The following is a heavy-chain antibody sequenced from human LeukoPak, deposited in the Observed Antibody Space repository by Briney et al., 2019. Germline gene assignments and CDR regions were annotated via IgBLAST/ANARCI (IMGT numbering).Heavy chain of an antibody. Sequence: GGSLRLSCAASGFTFSSYAMSWVRQAPGKGLEGVAVIWYDGSNKYYADSVKGRFTISRDNSKNTLYLQMNSLRAEDTAVYYCARGLSSGYYPLGYWGQGTLVTVSS. CDR1: GFTFSSYA. J-gene: IGHJ4*02. CDR3: ARGLSSGYYPLGY. D-gene: IGHD3-22*01. V-gene: IGHV3-33*08. CDR2: IWYDGSNK.